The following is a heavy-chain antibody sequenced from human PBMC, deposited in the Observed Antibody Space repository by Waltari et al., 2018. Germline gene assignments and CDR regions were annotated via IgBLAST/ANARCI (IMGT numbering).Heavy chain of an antibody. CDR1: GFMLHTYD. CDR3: ARSSPQGTPGGIDH. Sequence: EVLLMESGGGLVKPGGSLSLSCAVSGFMLHTYDMHWVRQAPGKGPEWVSMITRSASFIYYANSVKGRFTVSRDDAEKSLFLQMDSLTVEDTAVYYCARSSPQGTPGGIDHWGQGTLVTVSS. D-gene: IGHD1-26*01. V-gene: IGHV3-21*01. J-gene: IGHJ5*02. CDR2: ITRSASFI.